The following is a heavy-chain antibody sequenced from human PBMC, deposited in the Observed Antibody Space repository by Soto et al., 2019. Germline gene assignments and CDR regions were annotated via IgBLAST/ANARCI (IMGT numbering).Heavy chain of an antibody. V-gene: IGHV3-9*01. CDR3: VKDESINWYSGHFRH. CDR2: INWNSGSI. Sequence: GGSLRLSCAASGFTFDDYAMHSVRQVPGKGLEWVSGINWNSGSIGYADSVKGRFAISRDNAKNSLHLQMNSLRAEDTAFYYCVKDESINWYSGHFRHWGQGTLVTVSS. CDR1: GFTFDDYA. D-gene: IGHD6-13*01. J-gene: IGHJ1*01.